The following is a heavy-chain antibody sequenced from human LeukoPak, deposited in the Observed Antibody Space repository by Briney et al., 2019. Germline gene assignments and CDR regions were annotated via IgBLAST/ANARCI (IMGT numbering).Heavy chain of an antibody. J-gene: IGHJ4*02. V-gene: IGHV3-23*01. CDR3: ARVRRLIVGATTEFDY. D-gene: IGHD1-26*01. Sequence: PGGSLRLSCAASGFTFSSYAMSWVRQAPGKGLEWVSAISGSGGSTYYADSVKGRFTISRDNSKSTLYLQMNSLRAEDTAVYYCARVRRLIVGATTEFDYWGQGTLVTVSS. CDR1: GFTFSSYA. CDR2: ISGSGGST.